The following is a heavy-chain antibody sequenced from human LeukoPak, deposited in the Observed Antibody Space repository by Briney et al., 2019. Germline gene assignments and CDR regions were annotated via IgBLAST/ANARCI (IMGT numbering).Heavy chain of an antibody. Sequence: GESLKISCKGSGYSFPIYWIAWVRQTPGKGLEWMGIIYPGDSDTRYSPSFQGQVTMSADKSINTAYLQWSSLKASDTAMYYCARRQGCSSTSCPPDYWGQGTLVTVSS. V-gene: IGHV5-51*01. J-gene: IGHJ4*02. CDR3: ARRQGCSSTSCPPDY. CDR1: GYSFPIYW. D-gene: IGHD2-2*01. CDR2: IYPGDSDT.